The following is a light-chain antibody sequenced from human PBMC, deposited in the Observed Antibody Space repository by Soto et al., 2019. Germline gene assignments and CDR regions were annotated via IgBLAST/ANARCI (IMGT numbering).Light chain of an antibody. CDR2: GVS. V-gene: IGKV3-20*01. Sequence: ENVLTQSPGTLSLSPGERATLSCRASQSVTNSFFAWYQQKPGQGPRLLIYGVSSRATGIADRFSGSGSGTDFTLTISRLEPEDFVVYYCHQYSTLPHTFGQGTKLEVK. CDR1: QSVTNSF. J-gene: IGKJ2*01. CDR3: HQYSTLPHT.